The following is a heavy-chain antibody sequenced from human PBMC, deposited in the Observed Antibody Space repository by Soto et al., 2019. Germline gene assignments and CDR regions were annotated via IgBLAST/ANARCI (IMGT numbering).Heavy chain of an antibody. CDR1: GGTFSSYA. V-gene: IGHV1-69*13. CDR2: IIPIFGTA. Sequence: ASVKVSCKASGGTFSSYAISWVRQAPGQGLEWMGGIIPIFGTANYAQKFQGRVTITADESTSTAYMELSSLRSEDTAVYYCARVVVVAATHSFDPWGQGTLVTVSS. D-gene: IGHD2-15*01. CDR3: ARVVVVAATHSFDP. J-gene: IGHJ5*02.